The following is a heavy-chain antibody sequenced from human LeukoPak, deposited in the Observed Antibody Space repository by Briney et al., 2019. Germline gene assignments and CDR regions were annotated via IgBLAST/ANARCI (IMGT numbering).Heavy chain of an antibody. D-gene: IGHD1-26*01. CDR3: ARSRYSGSYAFDI. V-gene: IGHV3-48*04. J-gene: IGHJ3*02. Sequence: GGSLRLTCAASGFTFSSYSMTWVRQAPGKGLEWVSYISSSSSTIYYADSVKGRFTISRDNAKNSLYLQMNSLRAEDTAVYYCARSRYSGSYAFDIWGQGTMVTVSS. CDR1: GFTFSSYS. CDR2: ISSSSSTI.